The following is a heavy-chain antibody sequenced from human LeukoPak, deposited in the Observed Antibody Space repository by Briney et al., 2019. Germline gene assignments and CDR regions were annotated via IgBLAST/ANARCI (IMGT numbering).Heavy chain of an antibody. CDR1: GYTFTGYY. Sequence: ASVKVSCKASGYTFTGYYMHWVRQAPGQGLEWMGWINPNSGGTNYAQKFQGRVTMTRDTSISTAYMELSRLRSDDTAVYYCARANYDFWSGYYTRSWFDPWGQGTLVTVSS. CDR3: ARANYDFWSGYYTRSWFDP. J-gene: IGHJ5*02. D-gene: IGHD3-3*01. CDR2: INPNSGGT. V-gene: IGHV1-2*02.